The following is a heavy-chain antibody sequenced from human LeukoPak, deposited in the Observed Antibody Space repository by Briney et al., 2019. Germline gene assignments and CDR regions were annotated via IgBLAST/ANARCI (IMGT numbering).Heavy chain of an antibody. D-gene: IGHD3-3*01. Sequence: GASVKVSCKASGGTFSSYAISWVGQAPGQGLEWMGGIIPIFGTANYAQKFQGRVTITADESTSTAYMELSSLRSEDTAVYYCAREAGGYYDFCSGSYVDYWGQGTLVTVSS. J-gene: IGHJ4*02. CDR2: IIPIFGTA. CDR1: GGTFSSYA. V-gene: IGHV1-69*13. CDR3: AREAGGYYDFCSGSYVDY.